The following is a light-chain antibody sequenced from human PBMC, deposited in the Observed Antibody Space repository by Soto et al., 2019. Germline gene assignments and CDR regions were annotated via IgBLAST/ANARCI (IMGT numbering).Light chain of an antibody. CDR3: QQYNNWPRT. J-gene: IGKJ1*01. V-gene: IGKV3-15*01. CDR2: DAS. CDR1: QSVRSN. Sequence: EIVLSQSPGTLSLSPGERATLSFRASQSVRSNLAWYQQKPGQAPRLLIYDASTRAPGIPARFSGSGSGTEFTLTISSLQSEDFAVYYCQQYNNWPRTFGQGTNVAI.